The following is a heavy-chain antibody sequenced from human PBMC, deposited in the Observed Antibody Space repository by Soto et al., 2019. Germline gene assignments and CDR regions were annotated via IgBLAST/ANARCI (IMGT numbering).Heavy chain of an antibody. D-gene: IGHD1-1*01. CDR3: ARGHGTDY. CDR2: INHSGST. Sequence: SETLSLTCAVYGGSFSGYYWSWIRQPPGKGLEWIGEINHSGSTNYNPSLKSRVTISVDTSKNQFSLKLSSMTAADTAMYYCARGHGTDYWCQGTLVTVSS. V-gene: IGHV4-34*01. J-gene: IGHJ4*02. CDR1: GGSFSGYY.